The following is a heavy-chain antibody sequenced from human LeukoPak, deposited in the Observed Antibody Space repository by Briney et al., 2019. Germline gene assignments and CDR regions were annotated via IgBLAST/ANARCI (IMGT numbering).Heavy chain of an antibody. V-gene: IGHV4-59*08. D-gene: IGHD2/OR15-2a*01. J-gene: IGHJ6*03. CDR2: VYYTGIT. CDR1: GGSISSYY. Sequence: PSETLSLTCTVSGGSISSYYWMWVRQPPGKGLEWIGHVYYTGITNYNPSLKSRVTISLDMSKIQISLRLSSVTAADTAVYYCATLEYYVYHYDIAVWGKGTTVTVSS. CDR3: ATLEYYVYHYDIAV.